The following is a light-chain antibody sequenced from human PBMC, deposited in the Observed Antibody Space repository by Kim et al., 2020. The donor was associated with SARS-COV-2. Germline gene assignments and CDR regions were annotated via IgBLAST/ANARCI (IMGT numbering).Light chain of an antibody. CDR2: GAS. CDR3: LQYGSSPFT. V-gene: IGKV3-20*01. Sequence: SPGESATLSCTASQRVRSSYLSRSRHKTGQAPRLLIYGASSMPTGIPDRFSGSGSGTDFTLTISRLEPGDFAVYYCLQYGSSPFTFGQGTRLELK. CDR1: QRVRSSY. J-gene: IGKJ5*01.